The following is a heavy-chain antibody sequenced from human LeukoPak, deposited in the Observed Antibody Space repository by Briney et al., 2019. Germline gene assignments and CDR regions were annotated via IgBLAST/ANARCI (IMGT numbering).Heavy chain of an antibody. V-gene: IGHV1-2*02. CDR3: AGDMVRGVILRRVLEY. D-gene: IGHD3-10*01. J-gene: IGHJ4*02. Sequence: ASVKVSCRASGYTVTGYHMHWVRQAPGQGLEWMGWINPNSGGTNYAQKFQGRVTMTRDTSINTAYMELSRLRSDDTAVYYCAGDMVRGVILRRVLEYWGQGTLVTVSS. CDR2: INPNSGGT. CDR1: GYTVTGYH.